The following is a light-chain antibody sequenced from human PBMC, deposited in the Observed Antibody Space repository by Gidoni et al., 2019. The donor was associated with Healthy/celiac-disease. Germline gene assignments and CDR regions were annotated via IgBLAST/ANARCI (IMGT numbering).Light chain of an antibody. Sequence: EIVLTQSPGTLSLSQGARATLPCRASQSVSSSYLAWYQQKPGQAPRLLIYGASSRATGIPDRFSGSGSGTDFTLTISRLEPEDFAVYYCQQYGSSLTWTFXQXTKVXIK. CDR3: QQYGSSLTWT. CDR1: QSVSSSY. CDR2: GAS. J-gene: IGKJ1*01. V-gene: IGKV3-20*01.